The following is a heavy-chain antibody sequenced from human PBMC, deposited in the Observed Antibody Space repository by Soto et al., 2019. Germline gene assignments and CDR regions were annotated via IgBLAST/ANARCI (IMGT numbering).Heavy chain of an antibody. J-gene: IGHJ5*01. V-gene: IGHV4-59*08. CDR1: GDSISGYY. D-gene: IGHD6-19*01. CDR3: ARHSGRFGIAGAGIDS. Sequence: SETLSLTCSVSGDSISGYYWSWVRQPPGQGLEWIGYIYYSGSTSYNPALRSRVTISKDTSKSHFSLILNSVTAADTAVYFCARHSGRFGIAGAGIDSWGRGTLVTVSS. CDR2: IYYSGST.